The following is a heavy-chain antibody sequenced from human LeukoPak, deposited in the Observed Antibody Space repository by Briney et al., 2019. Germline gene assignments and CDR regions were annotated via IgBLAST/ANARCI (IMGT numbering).Heavy chain of an antibody. V-gene: IGHV1-18*01. Sequence: GASVKVSCKASGYTFTNYGITWVRQAPGQGLEWMGWITPYNGHTNSAPKVQGRVTMTTDTATSTAYMELTNLRSDDTAVYYCARVRKLYGDFGVGAFDVWGPGTRVTVSS. J-gene: IGHJ3*01. CDR3: ARVRKLYGDFGVGAFDV. CDR2: ITPYNGHT. D-gene: IGHD4-17*01. CDR1: GYTFTNYG.